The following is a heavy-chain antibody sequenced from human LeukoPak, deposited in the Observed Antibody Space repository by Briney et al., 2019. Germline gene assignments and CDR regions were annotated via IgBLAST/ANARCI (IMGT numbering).Heavy chain of an antibody. V-gene: IGHV3-7*01. CDR3: ARDIGGATRYYFDY. Sequence: GGSLRLSCAASGLTFSGFWMSWVRQAPGKGLEWVANIKEDGSEKYYVDSVKGRFTISRDNAKNSLYLQMNSLRAEDTAVYFCARDIGGATRYYFDYWGQGTLVTVSS. CDR1: GLTFSGFW. J-gene: IGHJ4*02. CDR2: IKEDGSEK. D-gene: IGHD1-26*01.